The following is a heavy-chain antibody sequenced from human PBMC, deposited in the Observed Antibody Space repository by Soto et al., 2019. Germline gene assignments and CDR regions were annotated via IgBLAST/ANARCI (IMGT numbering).Heavy chain of an antibody. V-gene: IGHV4-61*01. CDR3: ARDSDGDSVGFYYYDMDV. J-gene: IGHJ6*02. Sequence: QVQLQESGPGLVKPSETLSLSCTVSGVSVSSGSYYWSWIRQPPGKGLEWIGFVYYSGSTNYHPSLKSRVSISLDTSKNQFSLRLNSVTAADTAVYYCARDSDGDSVGFYYYDMDVWGQGTTVTVSS. D-gene: IGHD4-17*01. CDR2: VYYSGST. CDR1: GVSVSSGSYY.